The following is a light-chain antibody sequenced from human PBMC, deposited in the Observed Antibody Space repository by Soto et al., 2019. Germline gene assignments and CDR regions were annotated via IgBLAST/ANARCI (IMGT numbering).Light chain of an antibody. CDR1: SSDVGSYNL. Sequence: QSALTQPASVSGSPGQSITISCTGTSSDVGSYNLVSWYQQHPGKAPKLMIYEGSKRPSGVSNRFSGSKSGNTASLTLSGLQAEDEADYYCCSYAAGSTPYVFGPGTKVTVL. J-gene: IGLJ1*01. CDR3: CSYAAGSTPYV. CDR2: EGS. V-gene: IGLV2-23*01.